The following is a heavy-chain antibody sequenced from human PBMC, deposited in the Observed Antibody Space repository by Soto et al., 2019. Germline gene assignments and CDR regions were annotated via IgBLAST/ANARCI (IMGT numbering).Heavy chain of an antibody. V-gene: IGHV4-59*01. CDR2: IYYSGST. Sequence: SETLSLTXTVSGGSISSYYWSWIRQPPGKGLEWIGYIYYSGSTNYNPSLKSRVTISVDTSKNQFSLKLSSVTAADTAVYYCARAKRDHAFDIWGQGTMVTVSS. CDR3: ARAKRDHAFDI. J-gene: IGHJ3*02. CDR1: GGSISSYY.